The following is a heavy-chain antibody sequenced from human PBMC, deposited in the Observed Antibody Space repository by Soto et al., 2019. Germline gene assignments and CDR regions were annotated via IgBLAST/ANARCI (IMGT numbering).Heavy chain of an antibody. V-gene: IGHV3-23*01. J-gene: IGHJ4*02. D-gene: IGHD2-15*01. CDR1: GFTFSSYA. Sequence: GGSLRLSCAASGFTFSSYAMSWVRQAPGKGLEWVSAISGSGGSTYYADSVKGRFTISRDNSKNTLYLQMNSLRAEDTAVYYCAKAKHGYCSGGSCYSHFDYWGQGTQVTVSS. CDR2: ISGSGGST. CDR3: AKAKHGYCSGGSCYSHFDY.